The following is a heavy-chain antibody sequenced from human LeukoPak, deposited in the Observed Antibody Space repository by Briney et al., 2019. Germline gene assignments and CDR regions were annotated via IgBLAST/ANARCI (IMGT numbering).Heavy chain of an antibody. V-gene: IGHV1-2*06. D-gene: IGHD3-22*01. CDR3: TRGGGYYDSSGYSDS. J-gene: IGHJ4*02. CDR1: GYTFTSYY. Sequence: GASVKVSCKASGYTFTSYYIHWMRQAPGQGLEWMGRMNPNSGGAHYAQNFQGRITMTRDTSIRTAYLELSSLRSDDTAVYYCTRGGGYYDSSGYSDSRGQGTLVTVSS. CDR2: MNPNSGGA.